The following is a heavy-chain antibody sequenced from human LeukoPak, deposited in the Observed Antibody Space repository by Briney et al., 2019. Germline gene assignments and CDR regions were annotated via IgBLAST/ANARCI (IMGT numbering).Heavy chain of an antibody. V-gene: IGHV1-69*04. Sequence: SVKVSCKASGGIFNDYSISWVRQTPGQGLEWMGRIIPILNVPNYAQKFEGRVTITADKSTNTAYMELSSLKSEDTAVYFCARDRPRARYFDYWGQGTLVTVSS. CDR2: IIPILNVP. CDR3: ARDRPRARYFDY. D-gene: IGHD2-15*01. J-gene: IGHJ4*02. CDR1: GGIFNDYS.